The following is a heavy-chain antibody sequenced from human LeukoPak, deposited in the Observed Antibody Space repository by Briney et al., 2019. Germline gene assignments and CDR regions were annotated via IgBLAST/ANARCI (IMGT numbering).Heavy chain of an antibody. CDR1: GFTFDDYA. CDR3: AKGTLPRGYSYGYDLYYFDY. D-gene: IGHD5-18*01. CDR2: ISWNSDTR. Sequence: PGRSLRLSCAVSGFTFDDYAMHWVRQVPGKGLEWVAGISWNSDTRGYVDSVKGRFTISRDNSKNTLYLQMNSLRAEDTAVYYCAKGTLPRGYSYGYDLYYFDYWGQGTLVTVSS. V-gene: IGHV3-9*01. J-gene: IGHJ4*02.